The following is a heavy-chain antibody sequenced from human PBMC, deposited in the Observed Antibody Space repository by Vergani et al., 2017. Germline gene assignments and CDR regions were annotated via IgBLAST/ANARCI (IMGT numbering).Heavy chain of an antibody. J-gene: IGHJ4*02. CDR2: INAGNGNT. Sequence: QVQLVQSGAEVKKPGASVKVSCKASGYTFTSYAMHWVRQAPGQRLEWMGWINAGNGNTKYSQKFQGRVTITRDTSASTAYIELSSLRSEDTAVYYCATSGRAAAGPNDYWGQGTLVTVSS. CDR3: ATSGRAAAGPNDY. CDR1: GYTFTSYA. V-gene: IGHV1-3*01. D-gene: IGHD6-13*01.